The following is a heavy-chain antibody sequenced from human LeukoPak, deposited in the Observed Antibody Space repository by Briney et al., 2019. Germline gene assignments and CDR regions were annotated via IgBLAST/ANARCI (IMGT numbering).Heavy chain of an antibody. CDR2: IYSGGST. D-gene: IGHD5-24*01. V-gene: IGHV3-66*01. CDR1: GLIVTSNY. J-gene: IGHJ4*02. Sequence: GGSLRLSCAGSGLIVTSNYMTWVRQAPGKGLEWVSVIYSGGSTYYADSVKGRFTISRDNSKNTLYLQMNSLRAEDTAVYYCAKKSLVRQMGLYFDYWGQGTLVTVSS. CDR3: AKKSLVRQMGLYFDY.